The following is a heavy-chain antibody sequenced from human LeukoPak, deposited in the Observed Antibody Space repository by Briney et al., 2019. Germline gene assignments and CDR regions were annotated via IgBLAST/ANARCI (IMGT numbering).Heavy chain of an antibody. D-gene: IGHD1-26*01. Sequence: GGSLRLSCAASGFTFSSYAMHWVRQAPGKGLEWVAVISYDGSNKYYADSVKGRFTISRDNSKNTLYLQMYSLRAEDTAVYYCARDQWERTFDYWGQGTLVTVSS. CDR2: ISYDGSNK. J-gene: IGHJ4*02. CDR3: ARDQWERTFDY. CDR1: GFTFSSYA. V-gene: IGHV3-30*04.